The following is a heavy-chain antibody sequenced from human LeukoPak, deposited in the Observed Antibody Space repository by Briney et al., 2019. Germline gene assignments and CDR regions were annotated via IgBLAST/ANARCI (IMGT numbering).Heavy chain of an antibody. V-gene: IGHV1-69*05. CDR1: GGTFSSYA. D-gene: IGHD6-19*01. CDR2: IIPIFGTA. CDR3: AREVTVAGTGTGIDY. J-gene: IGHJ4*02. Sequence: SVKVSCKASGGTFSSYAISWVRQAPGQGLEWMGRIIPIFGTANYAQKFQGRVTITTDESASTAYMELSSLGSEDTAVYYCAREVTVAGTGTGIDYWGQGTLVTVSS.